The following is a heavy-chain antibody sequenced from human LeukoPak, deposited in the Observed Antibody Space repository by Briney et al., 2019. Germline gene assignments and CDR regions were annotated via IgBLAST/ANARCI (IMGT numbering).Heavy chain of an antibody. Sequence: GGSLRLSCAASGFTFSNAWMNWVRQAPGKGLEWVGRIKSKTDGGTTDYAAPVKGRFTISRDDSKNTLYLQMNSLKTEDTAVYYCARDGISGYDYYGMDVWGQGTTVTVSS. CDR3: ARDGISGYDYYGMDV. J-gene: IGHJ6*02. CDR2: IKSKTDGGTT. D-gene: IGHD1-26*01. CDR1: GFTFSNAW. V-gene: IGHV3-15*07.